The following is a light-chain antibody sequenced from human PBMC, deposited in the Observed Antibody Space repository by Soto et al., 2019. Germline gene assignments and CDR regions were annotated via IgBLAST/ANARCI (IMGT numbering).Light chain of an antibody. V-gene: IGKV1-5*01. CDR3: QQYNSDYT. Sequence: DIQMTQAPSTLSAYVGDRVTITCRACQSISTSLAWYQQKPGKAPKFLIYDASSLESGVPSRFSGSGSGTEFTLTISSLQPDDFASYYCQQYNSDYTFGQGTKLEIK. J-gene: IGKJ2*01. CDR1: QSISTS. CDR2: DAS.